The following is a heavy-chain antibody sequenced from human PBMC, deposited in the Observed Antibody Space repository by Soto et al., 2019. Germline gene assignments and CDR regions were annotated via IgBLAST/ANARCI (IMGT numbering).Heavy chain of an antibody. CDR1: GFTFRSYR. CDR2: IKEDGSEK. D-gene: IGHD3-3*01. V-gene: IGHV3-7*01. Sequence: EVQLMESGGGLVQPGGSLRLSCAASGFTFRSYRMSWVRQAPGKGLEWAANIKEDGSEKNYGGSVKGRFTISRDNTQKSPYLHMNSLRVDDTAVYYCVRVRDFWSGCHSYFYYMDVWGKGTTVTVSS. J-gene: IGHJ6*03. CDR3: VRVRDFWSGCHSYFYYMDV.